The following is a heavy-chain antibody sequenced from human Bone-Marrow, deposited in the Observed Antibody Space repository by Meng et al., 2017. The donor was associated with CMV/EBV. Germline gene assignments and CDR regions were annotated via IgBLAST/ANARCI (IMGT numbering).Heavy chain of an antibody. CDR2: IYHSGST. V-gene: IGHV4-59*01. J-gene: IGHJ4*02. CDR1: GASISTYY. CDR3: ARGALKGYVWGSYRYTLDY. Sequence: GSLRLSCTVSGASISTYYWSWIRQTPGKGLEWIGCIYHSGSTNYNPSLKTRVTISVDTSKNQFSLKLSSVTAADTAVYYCARGALKGYVWGSYRYTLDYWGQGTLVTVSS. D-gene: IGHD3-16*02.